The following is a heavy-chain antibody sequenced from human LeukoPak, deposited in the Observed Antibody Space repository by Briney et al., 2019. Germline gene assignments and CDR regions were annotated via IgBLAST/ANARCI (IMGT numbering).Heavy chain of an antibody. CDR1: GYTLTDYY. J-gene: IGHJ4*02. CDR2: INPKSGGT. Sequence: GASVKVSCKASGYTLTDYYMHWVRQAPGQGLEWMGWINPKSGGTNYAQKFQGRVTMTGDTSISTAYMELSRLKSDDTAVYYCARGSHDYGDLGFDYWGQGTLVTVS. V-gene: IGHV1-2*02. D-gene: IGHD4-17*01. CDR3: ARGSHDYGDLGFDY.